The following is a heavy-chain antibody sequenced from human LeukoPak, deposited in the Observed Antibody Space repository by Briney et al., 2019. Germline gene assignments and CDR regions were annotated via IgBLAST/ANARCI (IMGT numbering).Heavy chain of an antibody. D-gene: IGHD6-19*01. V-gene: IGHV5-51*01. CDR2: IYPGDSDT. CDR3: ARGFSSAWSYFDY. Sequence: GESLKISCKGSGYSFTSQWIGWVRQMPGKGLEWMGIIYPGDSDTRYSTSFQGQVTISADKSITTAYLQWNSLKASDTAMYYCARGFSSAWSYFDYWGQGTLVTVSS. CDR1: GYSFTSQW. J-gene: IGHJ4*02.